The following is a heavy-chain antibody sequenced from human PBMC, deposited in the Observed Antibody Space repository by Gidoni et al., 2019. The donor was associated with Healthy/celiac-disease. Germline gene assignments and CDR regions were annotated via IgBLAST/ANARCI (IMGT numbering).Heavy chain of an antibody. CDR3: AKDGGWFGELLSSYYGMDV. J-gene: IGHJ6*02. D-gene: IGHD3-10*01. Sequence: GLSWVSGISWNSGSIGYADSVKGRFTISRDNAKNSLYLQMNSLRAEDTALYYCAKDGGWFGELLSSYYGMDVWGQGTTVTVSS. CDR2: ISWNSGSI. V-gene: IGHV3-9*01.